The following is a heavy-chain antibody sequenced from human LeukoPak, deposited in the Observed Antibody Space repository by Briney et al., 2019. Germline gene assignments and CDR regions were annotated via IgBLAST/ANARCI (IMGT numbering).Heavy chain of an antibody. V-gene: IGHV3-15*01. CDR3: LWSTTWEKRFYLDQ. Sequence: PGGSLRLSCAASGFVFKPAYMSWVRQAPGKGLEWVARITPTVDEYAAPVKGRFRISRDDSRSMVYLHMSSLVTDDTGVYYCLWSTTWEKRFYLDQWGQGTLITVSS. J-gene: IGHJ4*02. D-gene: IGHD1-26*01. CDR1: GFVFKPAY. CDR2: ITPTVD.